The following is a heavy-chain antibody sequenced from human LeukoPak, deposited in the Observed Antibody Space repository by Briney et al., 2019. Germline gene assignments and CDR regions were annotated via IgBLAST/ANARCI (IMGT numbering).Heavy chain of an antibody. J-gene: IGHJ4*02. CDR2: IRPDGGER. Sequence: PGETLRLSCTASGFSSCTHWMSWVRQAPGQGLEWVANIRPDGGERYYGDSLRGRFTIYRDNDKTSLYLQMNFLGADDTSIYYCKRRGDWNFEFWGEETLVTISS. V-gene: IGHV3-7*03. CDR1: GFSSCTHW. D-gene: IGHD3/OR15-3a*01. CDR3: KRRGDWNFEF.